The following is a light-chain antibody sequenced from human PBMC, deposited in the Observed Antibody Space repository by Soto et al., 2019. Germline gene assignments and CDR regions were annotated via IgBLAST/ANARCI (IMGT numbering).Light chain of an antibody. CDR1: QTIDSY. Sequence: IQMTQSPSSLSASIGDRVTIACRASQTIDSYLNWYQQRAGEAPKLLIYAASRLQSGVPARFSGSGSGTDFTLTISSLQPEDFATYYCQQSYSTVTWTFGQGTKVDIK. CDR3: QQSYSTVTWT. CDR2: AAS. V-gene: IGKV1-39*01. J-gene: IGKJ1*01.